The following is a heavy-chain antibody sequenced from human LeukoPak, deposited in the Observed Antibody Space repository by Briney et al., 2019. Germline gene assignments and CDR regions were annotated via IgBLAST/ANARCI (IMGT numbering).Heavy chain of an antibody. V-gene: IGHV3-74*01. D-gene: IGHD2-2*01. Sequence: GGSLRLSCAASGFTFSNYLMHWVRQAPGKGLVWVSRITSDGSSTHYADSVKGRFTISRDNAKNTLYLQMNSLTAEDTAVYYCVSLGYCSTSSCQPWGQGTLVAVSS. CDR1: GFTFSNYL. CDR3: VSLGYCSTSSCQP. J-gene: IGHJ4*02. CDR2: ITSDGSST.